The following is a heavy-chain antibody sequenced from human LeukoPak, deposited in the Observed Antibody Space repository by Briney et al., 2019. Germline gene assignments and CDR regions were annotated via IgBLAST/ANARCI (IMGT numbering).Heavy chain of an antibody. CDR3: TTGGWLRLRTHYYYYYMDV. D-gene: IGHD5-12*01. CDR2: ISGSGGST. J-gene: IGHJ6*03. Sequence: GGSLRLSCAASGFTFSSYGMSWVRQAPGKGLEWVSAISGSGGSTYYADSVKGRFTISRDNSKNTLYLQMNSLKTEDTAVYYCTTGGWLRLRTHYYYYYMDVWGKGTTVTVSS. V-gene: IGHV3-23*01. CDR1: GFTFSSYG.